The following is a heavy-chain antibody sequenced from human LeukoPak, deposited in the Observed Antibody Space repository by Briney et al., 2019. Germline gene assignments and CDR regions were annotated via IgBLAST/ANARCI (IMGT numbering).Heavy chain of an antibody. D-gene: IGHD3-10*01. J-gene: IGHJ4*02. Sequence: SETLSLTCTVSGGSISSSSYYWGWIRQPPGKGLEWIGSIYYSGSTYYNPSLKSRVTISADTSQNQFSLKLSSVTAADTAVYYCARDPIPGRGDYFDHWGQGTLVTVSS. CDR2: IYYSGST. CDR1: GGSISSSSYY. CDR3: ARDPIPGRGDYFDH. V-gene: IGHV4-39*07.